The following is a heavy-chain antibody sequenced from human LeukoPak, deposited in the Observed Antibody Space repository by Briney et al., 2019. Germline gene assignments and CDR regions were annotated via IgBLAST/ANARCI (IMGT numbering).Heavy chain of an antibody. CDR1: GFTFSSFE. Sequence: GGSLSLSCAASGFTFSSFEMNWVRQAPGKGLEWVSYISSTGGTTYYADSVKGRFTISRDNAKNSLYLQMNNLRAEDTALYYCARDIATAGHLAFDYWGQGALVTVSS. D-gene: IGHD6-13*01. V-gene: IGHV3-48*03. CDR2: ISSTGGTT. CDR3: ARDIATAGHLAFDY. J-gene: IGHJ4*02.